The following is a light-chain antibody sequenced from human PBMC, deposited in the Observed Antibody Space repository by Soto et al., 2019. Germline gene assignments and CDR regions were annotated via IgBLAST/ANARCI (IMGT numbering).Light chain of an antibody. V-gene: IGLV2-14*01. J-gene: IGLJ1*01. CDR1: SSDVGGYNY. CDR2: EVS. CDR3: SSYTSSSTKV. Sequence: QSVLTQPASVSVSPAQSITISCTGTSSDVGGYNYVSWYQQHPGKAPKLMIYEVSNRPSGVSNRFSGSKSGNTASLTISGLQAEDEADYYCSSYTSSSTKVFGTGTKVTVL.